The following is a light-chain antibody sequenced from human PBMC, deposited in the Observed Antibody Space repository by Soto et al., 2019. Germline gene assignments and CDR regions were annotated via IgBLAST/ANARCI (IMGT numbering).Light chain of an antibody. J-gene: IGKJ2*01. V-gene: IGKV1-39*01. CDR2: ETS. CDR3: QQSFGPPYT. CDR1: QSLGRR. Sequence: DIEMTQSPSSLSASVGDRVNLTCRASQSLGRRLTWYQQKAGEAPELLIYETSNLQNGVPSRFSGSGSETDFTLTINSLQPEDFATYYCQQSFGPPYTFGQGTKLE.